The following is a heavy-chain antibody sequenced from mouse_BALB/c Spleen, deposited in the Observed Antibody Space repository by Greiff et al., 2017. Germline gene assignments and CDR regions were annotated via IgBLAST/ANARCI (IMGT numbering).Heavy chain of an antibody. D-gene: IGHD1-2*01. J-gene: IGHJ3*01. Sequence: QVQLQQSGPGLVAPSQSLSITCTVSGFSLTNSGVHWVRQSPGKGLEWLGVIWGDGSTNYNSAFKSRLSISKDNSKSQVFLKMNSLQTDDTARYYCANYYGSAWFAYWGQGTLVTVSA. CDR1: GFSLTNSG. CDR3: ANYYGSAWFAY. CDR2: IWGDGST. V-gene: IGHV2-6-6*01.